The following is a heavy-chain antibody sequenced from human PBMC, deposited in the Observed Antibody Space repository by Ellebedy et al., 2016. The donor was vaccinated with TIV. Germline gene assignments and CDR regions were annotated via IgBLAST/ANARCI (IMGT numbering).Heavy chain of an antibody. J-gene: IGHJ4*02. CDR3: AKLGHRATPDDS. Sequence: GESLKISCKGFGYSFATYWVGWVRQMPGKGLEWMGSIYPDDFDTRYSPSFQGPFPISADRSVTTAYLHFNSLKPSDTAVYYCAKLGHRATPDDSWGQGTLVTVSS. D-gene: IGHD1-14*01. V-gene: IGHV5-51*01. CDR1: GYSFATYW. CDR2: IYPDDFDT.